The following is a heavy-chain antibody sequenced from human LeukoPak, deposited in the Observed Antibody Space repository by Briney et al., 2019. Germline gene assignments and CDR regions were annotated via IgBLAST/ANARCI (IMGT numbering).Heavy chain of an antibody. CDR1: GFTFSSYG. V-gene: IGHV3-23*01. D-gene: IGHD6-13*01. Sequence: PGGSLRLSCAASGFTFSSYGMSWVRQAPGKGLEWVSAISGSGGSTYYADSVKGRFTISRDNSKNTLYLQMNSLRAEDTAVYYCARDKSIAAAGTNDYWGQGTLVTVSS. J-gene: IGHJ4*02. CDR2: ISGSGGST. CDR3: ARDKSIAAAGTNDY.